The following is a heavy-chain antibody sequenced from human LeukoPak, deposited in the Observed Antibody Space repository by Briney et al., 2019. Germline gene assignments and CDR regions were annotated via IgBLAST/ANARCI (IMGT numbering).Heavy chain of an antibody. CDR3: ARITMVRGADYGMDV. J-gene: IGHJ6*02. V-gene: IGHV3-53*01. D-gene: IGHD3-10*01. Sequence: GGSLRLSCAASGFTVSSNYMSWVRQAPGKGLEWDSVIYSGGSTYYADSVKGRFTIFRDNSKNTLYLQMNSLRAEDTAVYYCARITMVRGADYGMDVWGQGTTVTVSS. CDR1: GFTVSSNY. CDR2: IYSGGST.